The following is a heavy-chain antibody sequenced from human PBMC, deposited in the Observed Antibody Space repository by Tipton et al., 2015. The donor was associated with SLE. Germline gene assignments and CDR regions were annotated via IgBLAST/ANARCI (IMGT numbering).Heavy chain of an antibody. J-gene: IGHJ4*02. D-gene: IGHD2-21*01. CDR3: ARDLGGDFDS. Sequence: QSGAEVKKPGASVKVSCKASGYTFSTYDINWVRQATGQGLEWMGWVNPKSGNTGYAQKFQGRVTMTRNTSITTAYMELSNLRSDDTAVYYCARDLGGDFDSWGQGTRVTVSS. CDR1: GYTFSTYD. CDR2: VNPKSGNT. V-gene: IGHV1-8*01.